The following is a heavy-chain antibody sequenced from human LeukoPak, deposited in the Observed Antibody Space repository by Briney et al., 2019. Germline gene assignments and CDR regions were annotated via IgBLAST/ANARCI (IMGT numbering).Heavy chain of an antibody. CDR3: ARAPSWVYCSSTSCYSYYFQH. D-gene: IGHD2-2*01. Sequence: SETLSLTCTVSGGSISTYYWSWIRQPPGQGLEWIGYIYYSGGTSYNPSLKSRVTISVDSSKNQFSLKLSSVTAADTAVYYCARAPSWVYCSSTSCYSYYFQHWGQGTLVTVS. V-gene: IGHV4-59*01. CDR2: IYYSGGT. J-gene: IGHJ1*01. CDR1: GGSISTYY.